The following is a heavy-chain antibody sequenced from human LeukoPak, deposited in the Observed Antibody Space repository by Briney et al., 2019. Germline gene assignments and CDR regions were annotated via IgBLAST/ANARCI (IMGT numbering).Heavy chain of an antibody. CDR2: MYYRGST. Sequence: PSETLSLTCTVSGASISSGAYYWSWVRHPPGKGLEWIGYMYYRGSTNYNPSLKSRVIISVDASKNQFSLKLSSVTSADRAVYYWARFPPGIAVAGHNDYWGQGTLVTVSS. J-gene: IGHJ4*02. CDR1: GASISSGAYY. D-gene: IGHD6-19*01. CDR3: ARFPPGIAVAGHNDY. V-gene: IGHV4-61*08.